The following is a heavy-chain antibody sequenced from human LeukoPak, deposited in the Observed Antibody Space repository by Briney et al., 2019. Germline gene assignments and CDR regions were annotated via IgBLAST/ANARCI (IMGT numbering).Heavy chain of an antibody. CDR3: ARDKIVGATYFDY. CDR2: IKQDGSDK. D-gene: IGHD1-26*01. J-gene: IGHJ4*02. Sequence: GGSLTLSCAASGFTFSSYWMSCVRQAPGKGREWVANIKQDGSDKYYVDCVKGRFTISRDNAKNSLYLQMNSLRAEDTAVYYGARDKIVGATYFDYWGQGTLVTVSS. V-gene: IGHV3-7*01. CDR1: GFTFSSYW.